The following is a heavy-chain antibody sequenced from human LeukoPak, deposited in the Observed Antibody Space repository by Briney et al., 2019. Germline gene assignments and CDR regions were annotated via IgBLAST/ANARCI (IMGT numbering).Heavy chain of an antibody. CDR2: INPNSGGT. D-gene: IGHD6-13*01. CDR3: ARDSGYSSSWGNY. V-gene: IGHV1-2*02. Sequence: GASVKVSCKASGYTFTGYYMHWVRQAPGQGLEWMGWINPNSGGTNYAQKFQGRVTMTRDTSVSTAYMELSRLRSDDTAVYYCARDSGYSSSWGNYWGQGTLVTVSS. J-gene: IGHJ4*02. CDR1: GYTFTGYY.